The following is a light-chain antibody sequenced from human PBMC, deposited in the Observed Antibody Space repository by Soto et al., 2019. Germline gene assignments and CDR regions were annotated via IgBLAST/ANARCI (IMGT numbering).Light chain of an antibody. J-gene: IGKJ3*01. CDR2: DAS. V-gene: IGKV3-11*01. CDR1: QSVRSS. CDR3: QKSSKWPPEVT. Sequence: EIVLTQSPDTLSLSPGERATLSCRASQSVRSSLAWYQQKPGQAPRLLIYDASNRATGIPARFSGSGSGTDFTLTISSLEPEEFAVYYCQKSSKWPPEVTFGPGTKVDIK.